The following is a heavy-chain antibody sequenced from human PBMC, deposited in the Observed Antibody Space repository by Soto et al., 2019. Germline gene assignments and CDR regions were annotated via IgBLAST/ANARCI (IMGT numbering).Heavy chain of an antibody. CDR1: GFTFSSYS. D-gene: IGHD2-15*01. J-gene: IGHJ6*02. V-gene: IGHV3-21*01. CDR2: ISSSSSYI. Sequence: GGSLRLSXAASGFTFSSYSMNWVRQAPGKGLEWVSSISSSSSYIYYADSVKGRFTISRDNAKNSLYLQMNSLRAEDTAVYYCARDIVVVVAATNRAYYYGMDVWGQGTTVTVSS. CDR3: ARDIVVVVAATNRAYYYGMDV.